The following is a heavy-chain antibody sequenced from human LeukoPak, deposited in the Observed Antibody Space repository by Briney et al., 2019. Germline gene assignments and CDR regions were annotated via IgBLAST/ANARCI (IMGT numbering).Heavy chain of an antibody. CDR2: INPNSGGT. CDR3: ARDLWGDIVVVPAAPSDP. Sequence: ASVKVSCKASGYTFTVYYMHWVRQAPGQGLEWMGRINPNSGGTNYAQRFQSRVTMTRDTSISTAYMELSRLRSDDTAVYYCARDLWGDIVVVPAAPSDPWGQGTLVTVSS. CDR1: GYTFTVYY. J-gene: IGHJ5*02. V-gene: IGHV1-2*06. D-gene: IGHD2-2*01.